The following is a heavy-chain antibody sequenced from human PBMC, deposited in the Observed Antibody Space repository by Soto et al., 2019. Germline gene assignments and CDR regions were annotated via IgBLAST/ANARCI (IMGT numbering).Heavy chain of an antibody. Sequence: EVQLVESGGGLVQPGGSLRLSCVASGFSFTSNWMHWVRQAPGKGLEWVANIKQDGSEKYYVDSVKGRFTISRDNAKNSLYLQMNSLRAEDTAVYYCASEVAGPFDPWGQGTLVTVSS. CDR1: GFSFTSNW. V-gene: IGHV3-7*01. J-gene: IGHJ5*02. CDR3: ASEVAGPFDP. D-gene: IGHD6-19*01. CDR2: IKQDGSEK.